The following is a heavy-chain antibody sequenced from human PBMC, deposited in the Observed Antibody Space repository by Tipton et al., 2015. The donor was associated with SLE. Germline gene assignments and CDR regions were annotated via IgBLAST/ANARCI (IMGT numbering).Heavy chain of an antibody. D-gene: IGHD1-7*01. CDR2: IWYDGNNK. V-gene: IGHV3-33*03. J-gene: IGHJ3*02. Sequence: SLRLSCAASGFTFSDYGMHWVRQAPGKGLEWVAVIWYDGNNKYYADSVKGRFTISRDNAKNTLYLQMNSLRAEDTAVYYCTVTGTLAFDIWGQGTMVTVSS. CDR1: GFTFSDYG. CDR3: TVTGTLAFDI.